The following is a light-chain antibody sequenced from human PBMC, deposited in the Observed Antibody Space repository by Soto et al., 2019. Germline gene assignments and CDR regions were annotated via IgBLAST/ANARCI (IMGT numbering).Light chain of an antibody. CDR3: QKYNSALPVLT. J-gene: IGKJ4*01. V-gene: IGKV1-27*01. Sequence: DIQMTQSPSSLSASVGDRVTITCRASQGISNYLAWYQQKPGKVPKLLIYAASTLQSGVPSRFSGSGSGTDFTLTISSLQPEDVATYYCQKYNSALPVLTFGGGTKVEIK. CDR2: AAS. CDR1: QGISNY.